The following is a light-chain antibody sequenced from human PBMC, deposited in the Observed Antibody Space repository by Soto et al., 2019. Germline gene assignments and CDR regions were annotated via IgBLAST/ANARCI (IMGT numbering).Light chain of an antibody. CDR1: QSISSW. J-gene: IGKJ1*01. CDR2: KAS. CDR3: QQYNSYSRM. V-gene: IGKV1-5*03. Sequence: DIQMTQSPSTVSASVGDRVTITCRASQSISSWLAWYQQKPGKAPKLLIYKASSLESGVPSRFSGSGSGTEFTLTISSLQPDDFATYYCQQYNSYSRMFGQGTKVEIK.